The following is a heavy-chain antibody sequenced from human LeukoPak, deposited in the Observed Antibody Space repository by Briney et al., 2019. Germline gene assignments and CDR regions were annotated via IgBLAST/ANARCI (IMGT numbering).Heavy chain of an antibody. V-gene: IGHV4-59*05. CDR2: IYYSGST. J-gene: IGHJ4*02. D-gene: IGHD4-17*01. CDR3: ARGGTTVTTLY. CDR1: GGSISSYY. Sequence: SETLSLTCTVSGGSISSYYWSWIRQPPGKGREWIGSIYYSGSTYYNPSLKSRVTISVDTSKNQFSLKLSSVTAADTAVYYCARGGTTVTTLYWGQGTLVTVSS.